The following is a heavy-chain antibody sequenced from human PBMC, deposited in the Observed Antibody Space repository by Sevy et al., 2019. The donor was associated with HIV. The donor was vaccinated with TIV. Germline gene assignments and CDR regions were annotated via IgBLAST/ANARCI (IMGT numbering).Heavy chain of an antibody. CDR1: GFTFSSYA. J-gene: IGHJ3*02. D-gene: IGHD5-12*01. Sequence: GRSLRLSCAASGFTFSSYAMSWVRQAPGKGLEWVSAISGSGGSTYYADSVKGRFTISRDNSKNTLYLQMNSLRAEDTAVYYCAKERWLRYPLRPVGVMSPRLPDIWGQGTMVTVSS. CDR3: AKERWLRYPLRPVGVMSPRLPDI. V-gene: IGHV3-23*01. CDR2: ISGSGGST.